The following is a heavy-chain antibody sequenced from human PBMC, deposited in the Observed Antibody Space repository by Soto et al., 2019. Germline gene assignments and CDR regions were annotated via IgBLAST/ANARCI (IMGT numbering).Heavy chain of an antibody. V-gene: IGHV4-39*02. CDR3: ARVGRGSSSWYDYYYYGMDV. D-gene: IGHD6-13*01. Sequence: QLQLQESGPGLVKPSETLSLTCTVSGGSISSSSYYWGWIRQPPGKGLEWIGSIYYSGSTYYNPSLKSRVTLSVDTSKNHFSLKLSSVTAADTAVYYCARVGRGSSSWYDYYYYGMDVWGQGTTVTVSS. J-gene: IGHJ6*02. CDR2: IYYSGST. CDR1: GGSISSSSYY.